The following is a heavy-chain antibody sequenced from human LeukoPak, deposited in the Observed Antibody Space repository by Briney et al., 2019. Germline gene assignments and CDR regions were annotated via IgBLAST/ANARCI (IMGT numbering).Heavy chain of an antibody. CDR1: GGSISSSSYY. CDR2: INHSGST. J-gene: IGHJ3*02. D-gene: IGHD3-22*01. V-gene: IGHV4-39*07. CDR3: ARGRGYYYDSRRVFDI. Sequence: SETLSLTCTVSGGSISSSSYYWGWIRQPPGKGLEWIGEINHSGSTNYNPSLKSRVTISVDTSKNQFSLKLSSVTAADTAVYYCARGRGYYYDSRRVFDIWGQGTMVTVSS.